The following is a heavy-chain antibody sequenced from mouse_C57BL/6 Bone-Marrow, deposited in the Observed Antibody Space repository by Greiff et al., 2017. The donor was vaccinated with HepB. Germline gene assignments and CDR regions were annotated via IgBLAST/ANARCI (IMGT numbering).Heavy chain of an antibody. CDR2: IYPSDSDT. D-gene: IGHD2-4*01. V-gene: IGHV1-52*01. J-gene: IGHJ3*01. Sequence: QVQLQQPGAELVRPGSSVKLSCKASGYTFTSYWMHWVKQSPIQGLEWIGNIYPSDSDTHYTQKFKDKATLTVDKTSSTAYMQLSSLTSEDSAVYDWARYDYDDGGFAYWGQGTLVTVSA. CDR3: ARYDYDDGGFAY. CDR1: GYTFTSYW.